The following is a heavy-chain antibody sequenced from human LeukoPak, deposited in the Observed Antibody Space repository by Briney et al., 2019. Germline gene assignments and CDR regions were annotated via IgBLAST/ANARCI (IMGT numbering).Heavy chain of an antibody. V-gene: IGHV1-8*01. CDR2: MNLNSGNT. CDR1: GYTFTSYD. Sequence: ASVKVSCKASGYTFTSYDINWVRQATGQGLEWMGWMNLNSGNTGYAQKFQGRVTMTRNTSISTAYIELSSLRSEDTAVYYCARGHDSSGYYYYYYYYGMDVWGQGTTVTVSS. D-gene: IGHD3-22*01. J-gene: IGHJ6*02. CDR3: ARGHDSSGYYYYYYYYGMDV.